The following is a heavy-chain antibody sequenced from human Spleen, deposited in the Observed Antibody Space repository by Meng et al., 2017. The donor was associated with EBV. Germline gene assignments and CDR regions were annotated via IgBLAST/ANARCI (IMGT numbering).Heavy chain of an antibody. CDR2: IYYSGST. J-gene: IGHJ4*02. CDR3: ARYYGANGDFDY. D-gene: IGHD4-23*01. Sequence: QVQLQESGPGLVKPSETLSLPCTVSGGSVSSGSNFWTWIRQPPGKGLEWIGHIYYSGSTKYHPSLESRVTISADTSKNQFSLKLSSVTAADTAVYYCARYYGANGDFDYWGQGNLVTVSS. CDR1: GGSVSSGSNF. V-gene: IGHV4-61*01.